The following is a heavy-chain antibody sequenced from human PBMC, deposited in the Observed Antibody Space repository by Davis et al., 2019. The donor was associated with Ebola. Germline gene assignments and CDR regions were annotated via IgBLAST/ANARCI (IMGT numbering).Heavy chain of an antibody. CDR1: GFTFSSYA. V-gene: IGHV3-23*01. CDR3: HSNSGYVGEDDY. CDR2: ISGSGGST. J-gene: IGHJ4*02. D-gene: IGHD5-12*01. Sequence: PGGSLRLSCAASGFTFSSYAMSWVRQAPGKGLEWVSAISGSGGSTYYADSVKGRFTISRDNSNNTLYLQMNSLKGEDTAVYYCHSNSGYVGEDDYWGQGTLVTVSS.